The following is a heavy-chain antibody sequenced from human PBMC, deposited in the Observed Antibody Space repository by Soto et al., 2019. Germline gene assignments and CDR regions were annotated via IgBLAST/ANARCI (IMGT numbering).Heavy chain of an antibody. V-gene: IGHV1-18*01. CDR1: GYTFTSYG. D-gene: IGHD1-1*01. CDR2: ISAYNGNT. J-gene: IGHJ4*02. Sequence: ASVKVSCKASGYTFTSYGISWVRQAPGQGLEWMGWISAYNGNTNYAQKLQGRVTMTTDTSTSTAYMELSRLRSDDTAVYYCARANEWDYYFDYWGQGTLVTVSS. CDR3: ARANEWDYYFDY.